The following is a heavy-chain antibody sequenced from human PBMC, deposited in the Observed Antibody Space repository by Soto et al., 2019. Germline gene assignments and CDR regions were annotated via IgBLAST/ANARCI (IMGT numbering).Heavy chain of an antibody. Sequence: QVQLQESGPGLVKPSETLSLTCTVSGGSISSYYWSWIRQPPGKGLEWIGYIYYSGSTNYNPSLKSRVTISVDTSKNQFSLKLSSVTAADTAVYYCARDFGAAAGTYWYFDLWGRGTLVTVSS. CDR2: IYYSGST. D-gene: IGHD6-13*01. CDR3: ARDFGAAAGTYWYFDL. V-gene: IGHV4-59*01. CDR1: GGSISSYY. J-gene: IGHJ2*01.